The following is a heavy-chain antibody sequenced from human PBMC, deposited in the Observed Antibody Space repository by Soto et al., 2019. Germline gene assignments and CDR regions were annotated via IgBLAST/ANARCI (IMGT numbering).Heavy chain of an antibody. J-gene: IGHJ4*02. D-gene: IGHD1-1*01. V-gene: IGHV4-59*01. CDR1: GGSISSYY. Sequence: PSETLSLTCTVSGGSISSYYWTWIRQPPGKGLEWIGYIYNSGSTHYNPSLKSRVTISVDTSKNQFSLKLSSVTAADTAVYYCARDSDGYTIDYWGQGTLVTVSS. CDR3: ARDSDGYTIDY. CDR2: IYNSGST.